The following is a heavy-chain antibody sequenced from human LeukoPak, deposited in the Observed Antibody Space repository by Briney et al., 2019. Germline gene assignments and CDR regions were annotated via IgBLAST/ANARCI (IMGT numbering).Heavy chain of an antibody. D-gene: IGHD3-10*01. CDR2: ISAYNGNT. CDR1: GYTFTSYG. J-gene: IGHJ4*02. Sequence: ASVKVSCKASGYTFTSYGISWVRQAPGQGLEWMGWISAYNGNTNYAQKLQGRVTVTTDTSTSTAYMELRSLRSDDTAVYYCARVGPGVWFGEPHFDYWGQGTLVTVSS. V-gene: IGHV1-18*01. CDR3: ARVGPGVWFGEPHFDY.